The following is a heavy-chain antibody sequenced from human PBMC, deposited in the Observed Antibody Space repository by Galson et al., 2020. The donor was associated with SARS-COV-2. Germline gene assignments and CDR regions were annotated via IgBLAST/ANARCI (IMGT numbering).Heavy chain of an antibody. CDR3: ARCYSGSYFYFDY. D-gene: IGHD1-26*01. V-gene: IGHV3-30-3*01. Sequence: TGGSLRLSCAASGFTFSSYAMHWVRQAPGKGLEWVAVISYDGSNKYYADSVKGRFTISRDNSKNTLYLQMNSLRAEDTAVYYCARCYSGSYFYFDYWGQGTLVTVSS. J-gene: IGHJ4*02. CDR2: ISYDGSNK. CDR1: GFTFSSYA.